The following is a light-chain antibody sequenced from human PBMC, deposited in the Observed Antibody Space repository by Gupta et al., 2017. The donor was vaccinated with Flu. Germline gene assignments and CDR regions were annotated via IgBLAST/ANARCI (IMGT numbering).Light chain of an antibody. Sequence: ESVTLSCRAGESVKRNHLAWYQQKPGQAPRLLMYGTSNRAPGIPDRFSGGGSGTDFTLTIDRLEPEDSAVFYCHHYGTSPYTFGQGTNLESK. V-gene: IGKV3-20*01. CDR2: GTS. CDR1: ESVKRNH. J-gene: IGKJ2*01. CDR3: HHYGTSPYT.